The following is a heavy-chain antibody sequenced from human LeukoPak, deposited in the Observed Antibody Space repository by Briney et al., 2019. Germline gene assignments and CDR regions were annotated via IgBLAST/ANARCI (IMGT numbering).Heavy chain of an antibody. CDR3: ARGKTIGYSSSWYGRGVFDI. V-gene: IGHV4-34*01. J-gene: IGHJ3*02. Sequence: SETLSLTCAVYGGPFSGYYWSWIRQPPGKGLGWIGEINHSGSTNYNPSLKSRVTISVDTSKNQFSLKLSSVTAADTAVYYCARGKTIGYSSSWYGRGVFDIWGQGTMVTVSS. CDR1: GGPFSGYY. CDR2: INHSGST. D-gene: IGHD6-13*01.